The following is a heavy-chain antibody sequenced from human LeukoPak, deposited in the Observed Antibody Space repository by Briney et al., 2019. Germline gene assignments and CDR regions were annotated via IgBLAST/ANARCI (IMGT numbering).Heavy chain of an antibody. V-gene: IGHV3-30*18. CDR2: ISYDGSNK. Sequence: GGSLRLSCAASGFTFSSYGMHWVGQAPGKGLEWVAVISYDGSNKYYADSVKGRFTISRDNSKTTLYLQMNSLRAEDTAVYYCAKDIGGDYRIDYWGQGTLVTVSS. D-gene: IGHD4-11*01. CDR3: AKDIGGDYRIDY. CDR1: GFTFSSYG. J-gene: IGHJ4*02.